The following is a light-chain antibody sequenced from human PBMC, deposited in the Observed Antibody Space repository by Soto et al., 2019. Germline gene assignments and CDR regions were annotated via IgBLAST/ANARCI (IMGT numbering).Light chain of an antibody. CDR1: QGVSTW. CDR2: KAS. Sequence: DIQMTQSPSSVSASVGDRVTITCRASQGVSTWLAWYQQKPGKAPKLLIYKASGLESGVPSRFSGSGSGTAFTLTINSLQPDDFATYYCQQYNTFWTFGQGTKVDIK. V-gene: IGKV1-5*03. CDR3: QQYNTFWT. J-gene: IGKJ1*01.